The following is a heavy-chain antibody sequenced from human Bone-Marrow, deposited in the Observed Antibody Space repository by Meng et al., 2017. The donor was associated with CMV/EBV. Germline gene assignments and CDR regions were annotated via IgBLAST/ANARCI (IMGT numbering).Heavy chain of an antibody. D-gene: IGHD3-3*01. V-gene: IGHV1-46*01. CDR2: ISPSSGIT. CDR1: GYTFTSYY. Sequence: ASVKVSCKASGYTFTSYYMHWVRQAPGQGLEWMGIISPSSGITNYAQKFQGRLTMTGGTSTTTVYMELSSLTSEDTAVYYCARGSESWNGYYPSYGMDVWGQGTTVTVSS. J-gene: IGHJ6*02. CDR3: ARGSESWNGYYPSYGMDV.